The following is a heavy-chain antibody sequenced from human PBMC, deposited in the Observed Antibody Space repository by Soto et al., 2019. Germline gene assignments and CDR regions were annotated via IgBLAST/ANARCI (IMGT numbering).Heavy chain of an antibody. D-gene: IGHD2-15*01. CDR1: GGTFSSYS. CDR2: IIPIFGTA. Sequence: GASVNVSCKSSGGTFSSYSISWGRQAPGQGLECMGWIIPIFGTANYAQKFQGRVTITADESTSTAYMELSSLRSEDTAVYYCARVYCSGGSCANWFDPCGQGTLVTVSS. V-gene: IGHV1-69*13. CDR3: ARVYCSGGSCANWFDP. J-gene: IGHJ5*02.